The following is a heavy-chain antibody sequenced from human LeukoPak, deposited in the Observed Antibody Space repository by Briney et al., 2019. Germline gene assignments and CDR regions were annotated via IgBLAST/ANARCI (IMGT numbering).Heavy chain of an antibody. D-gene: IGHD6-13*01. V-gene: IGHV1-2*02. CDR3: ARQGAAASFDF. Sequence: GASVKVSCKASGYTFTGYYMHWVRQAPGQGLEWMGWINPSSGDTNYAQNFLGRVTLTRDTSISTAYMELGRLRSDDTAVYFCARQGAAASFDFWGQGTLVTVSS. CDR2: INPSSGDT. CDR1: GYTFTGYY. J-gene: IGHJ4*02.